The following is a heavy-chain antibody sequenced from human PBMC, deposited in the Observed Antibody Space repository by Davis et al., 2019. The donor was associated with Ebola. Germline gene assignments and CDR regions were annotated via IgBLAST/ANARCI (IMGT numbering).Heavy chain of an antibody. V-gene: IGHV4-34*01. D-gene: IGHD2-2*01. CDR2: ITHSGST. J-gene: IGHJ6*04. CDR3: ARFGSYCSSTSCYLYYYYGMDV. CDR1: GGSFSGYY. Sequence: SETLSLTCAVYGGSFSGYYWSWIRQPPGNVLEWIGEITHSGSTNYNPSLKSRVTISVDTSKNQFSLKLSSVTAADTAVYYCARFGSYCSSTSCYLYYYYGMDVWGKGTTVTVSS.